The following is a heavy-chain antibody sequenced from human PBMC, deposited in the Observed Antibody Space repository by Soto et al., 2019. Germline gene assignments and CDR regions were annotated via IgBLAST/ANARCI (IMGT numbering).Heavy chain of an antibody. D-gene: IGHD3-22*01. CDR3: ARGMIEVD. V-gene: IGHV4-39*07. J-gene: IGHJ4*02. Sequence: PSETLSLTCTVSGGSISSSSYYWGWIRQPPGKGLEWIGSIYYSGSTYYNPSLKSRVTISVDTSKNQFSLKLSSVTAADTAVYYCARGMIEVDWGQGTLVTVSS. CDR1: GGSISSSSYY. CDR2: IYYSGST.